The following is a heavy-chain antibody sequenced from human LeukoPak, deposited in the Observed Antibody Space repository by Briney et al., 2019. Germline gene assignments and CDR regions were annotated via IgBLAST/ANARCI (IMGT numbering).Heavy chain of an antibody. J-gene: IGHJ6*02. CDR2: ISSSSSYI. CDR1: GFTFSSYS. Sequence: GGSLRLSCAASGFTFSSYSINWVRQAPGKGLEWVSSISSSSSYIYYADSVSGRFTISRDNAKSSLYLQMNSLRAEDTAVYYCARDLLSYDMDVWGQGTTVTVSS. D-gene: IGHD3-16*01. V-gene: IGHV3-21*01. CDR3: ARDLLSYDMDV.